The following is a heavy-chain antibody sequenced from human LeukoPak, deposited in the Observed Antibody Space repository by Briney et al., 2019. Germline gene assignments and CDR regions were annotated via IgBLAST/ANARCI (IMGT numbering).Heavy chain of an antibody. D-gene: IGHD5-18*01. V-gene: IGHV3-7*01. J-gene: IGHJ4*02. CDR3: ARDTGGGYSCYDC. CDR1: GFTFSSYW. CDR2: IKQDGSEK. Sequence: GGSLRLSCAASGFTFSSYWMTWIRQGPGKGLERVANIKQDGSEKYYVDSVKGRFTISRDNAKNSLYLQMNSLRAEDTAVYYCARDTGGGYSCYDCWGQGTLVTVSS.